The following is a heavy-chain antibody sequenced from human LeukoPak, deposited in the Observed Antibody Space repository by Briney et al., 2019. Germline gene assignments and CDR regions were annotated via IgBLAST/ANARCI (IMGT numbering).Heavy chain of an antibody. CDR3: ARHGGYHSPIDY. CDR2: IYYSGTT. J-gene: IGHJ4*02. Sequence: SETLSLTCTVSGGSISSSSFYWGWIRQPPGKGLDWIGSIYYSGTTYYNPSLKSRVSISVDTSKNQFSLKLSSVTAADTAVYYCARHGGYHSPIDYWGQGTLVTVSS. D-gene: IGHD3-22*01. CDR1: GGSISSSSFY. V-gene: IGHV4-39*01.